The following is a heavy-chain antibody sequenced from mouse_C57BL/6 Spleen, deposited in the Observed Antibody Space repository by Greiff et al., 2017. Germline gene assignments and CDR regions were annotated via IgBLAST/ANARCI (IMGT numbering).Heavy chain of an antibody. Sequence: QVQLQQPGAELVMPGASVKLSCKASGYTFTSYWMHWVKQRPGQGLEWIGEIDPSDSYTNYNQKFKGKSTLTVDKSSSTAYMQLSSLTSEDSAGYYCARRNYDYFDYWGQGTTLTVSS. V-gene: IGHV1-69*01. J-gene: IGHJ2*01. CDR2: IDPSDSYT. D-gene: IGHD2-4*01. CDR3: ARRNYDYFDY. CDR1: GYTFTSYW.